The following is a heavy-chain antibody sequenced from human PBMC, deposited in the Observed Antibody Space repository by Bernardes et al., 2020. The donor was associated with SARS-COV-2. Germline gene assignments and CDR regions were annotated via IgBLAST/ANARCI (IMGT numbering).Heavy chain of an antibody. CDR1: GFTFSGSA. Sequence: GGSLRLSRAASGFTFSGSAMHWVRQASGKGLEWVGRIRSKANSYATAYAASVKGRFTISRDDSKNTAYLQMNSLKTEDTAVYYCAAYGSGIYWGQGTLVTVSS. CDR2: IRSKANSYAT. J-gene: IGHJ4*02. CDR3: AAYGSGIY. V-gene: IGHV3-73*01. D-gene: IGHD3-10*01.